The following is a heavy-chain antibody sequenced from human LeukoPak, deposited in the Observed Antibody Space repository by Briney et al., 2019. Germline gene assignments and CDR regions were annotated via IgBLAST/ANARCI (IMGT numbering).Heavy chain of an antibody. CDR1: GGSISSSSYY. CDR3: ASPGSFGSGWSLDY. CDR2: IYYSGST. D-gene: IGHD6-19*01. J-gene: IGHJ4*02. Sequence: PSETLSLTCTVSGGSISSSSYYWGWIRQPPGKGLEWMGSIYYSGSTYYNSSLKSRVTISVDTSKNQFSLKLSSVTAADTAVYYCASPGSFGSGWSLDYWGQGTLVTVSS. V-gene: IGHV4-39*01.